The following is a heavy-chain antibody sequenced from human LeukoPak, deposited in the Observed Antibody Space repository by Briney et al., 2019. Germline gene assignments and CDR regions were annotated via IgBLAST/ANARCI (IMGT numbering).Heavy chain of an antibody. CDR3: ARVLARWQYYDFWSGPPDYYYYMDV. CDR2: MNPNSGNT. V-gene: IGHV1-8*01. J-gene: IGHJ6*03. Sequence: ASVTVSFKASGYTFTSYDINWVRQATGQGLEWMGWMNPNSGNTGYAQKFQGRVTMTRNTSISTAYMELSSLRSEDTAVYYCARVLARWQYYDFWSGPPDYYYYMDVWGKGTTVTVSS. CDR1: GYTFTSYD. D-gene: IGHD3-3*01.